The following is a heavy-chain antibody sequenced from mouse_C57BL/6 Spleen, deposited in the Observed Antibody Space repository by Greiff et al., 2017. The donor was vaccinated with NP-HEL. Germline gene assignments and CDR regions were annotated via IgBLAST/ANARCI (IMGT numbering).Heavy chain of an antibody. V-gene: IGHV1-22*01. CDR1: GYTFTDYN. CDR3: ATPYDDCAGFAY. Sequence: EVQLLQSGPGLVKPGASVKISCTASGYTFTDYNMHWVHQTHGKSLEWIGYINPNNSGTSYNQKFKGKATLTVSKHSSTAYMELRSLMSEDSAVYYCATPYDDCAGFAYWGQGTLVTVSA. D-gene: IGHD2-13*01. CDR2: INPNNSGT. J-gene: IGHJ3*01.